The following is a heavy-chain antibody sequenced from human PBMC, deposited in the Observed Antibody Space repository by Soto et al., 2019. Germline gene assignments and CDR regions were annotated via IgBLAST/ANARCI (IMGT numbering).Heavy chain of an antibody. CDR1: GFTFSSYA. CDR2: ISYDGSNK. Sequence: QVQLVEFGGGVVQPGRSLRLSCAASGFTFSSYAMHWVRQAPGKGLEWVAVISYDGSNKYYADSVKGRFTISRDNSKNTLYLQMNSLRAEDTAVYYCARSYCSGGSCDLNYFDYWGQGTLVTVSS. CDR3: ARSYCSGGSCDLNYFDY. J-gene: IGHJ4*02. V-gene: IGHV3-30-3*01. D-gene: IGHD2-15*01.